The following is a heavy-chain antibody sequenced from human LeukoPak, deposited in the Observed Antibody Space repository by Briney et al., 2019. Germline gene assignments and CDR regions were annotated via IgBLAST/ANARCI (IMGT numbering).Heavy chain of an antibody. CDR1: GFTLSSYG. V-gene: IGHV3-23*01. Sequence: GGSLRLSCAASGFTLSSYGMSWVRQAPGKGLEWVSAISGSGSNTYYADSVKGRFTISRDNSKNTLYLQMNSLRAEDTAVYYCARDAYRWFDPWGQGTLVTVSS. D-gene: IGHD3-16*01. CDR2: ISGSGSNT. J-gene: IGHJ5*02. CDR3: ARDAYRWFDP.